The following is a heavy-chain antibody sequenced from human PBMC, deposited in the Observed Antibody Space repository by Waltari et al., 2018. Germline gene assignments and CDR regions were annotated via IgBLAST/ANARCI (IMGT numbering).Heavy chain of an antibody. J-gene: IGHJ4*02. Sequence: QMQMQASGPGLVKPSETLSVTCTVPGESMSSGDWWSWVRPSPEKGLEWIGQIQRSGRTHYNPSFESRVSISVDPSSNQFSLRMTSTTAADTAVYYCARDRGRGIYLDSWGRGTLVTVSA. D-gene: IGHD2-15*01. CDR3: ARDRGRGIYLDS. V-gene: IGHV4-4*02. CDR1: GESMSSGDW. CDR2: IQRSGRT.